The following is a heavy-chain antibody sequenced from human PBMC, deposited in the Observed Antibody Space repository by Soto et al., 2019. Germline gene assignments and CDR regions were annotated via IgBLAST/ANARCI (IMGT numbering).Heavy chain of an antibody. V-gene: IGHV4-59*08. Sequence: SETLSLTCTVSGGSISSYYWSWIRQPPGKGLEWIGYIYYSGSTNYNPSLKSRVTISVDTSKNQFSLKLSSVTAADTAVYYCARGDSSSSEWFDPWGQGTLVTVSS. CDR1: GGSISSYY. D-gene: IGHD6-6*01. CDR2: IYYSGST. CDR3: ARGDSSSSEWFDP. J-gene: IGHJ5*02.